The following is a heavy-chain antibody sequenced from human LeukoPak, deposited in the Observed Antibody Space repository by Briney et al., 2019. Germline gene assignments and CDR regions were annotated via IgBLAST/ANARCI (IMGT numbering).Heavy chain of an antibody. Sequence: ASVKVSCKVSGYTLTELSMYWVRQAPAKGLAWMGGFDPEDDETNKAQKVQGRVSMTEDTSTDTAYLQLRKLRSEDPAVYYCETVRSGYHYWGQGTLVTVSS. J-gene: IGHJ4*02. D-gene: IGHD3-3*01. CDR3: ETVRSGYHY. CDR1: GYTLTELS. CDR2: FDPEDDET. V-gene: IGHV1-24*01.